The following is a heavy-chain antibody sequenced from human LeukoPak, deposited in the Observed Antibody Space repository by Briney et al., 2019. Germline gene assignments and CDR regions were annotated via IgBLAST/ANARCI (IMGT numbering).Heavy chain of an antibody. CDR2: IYYSGST. J-gene: IGHJ4*02. D-gene: IGHD3-22*01. Sequence: SETLSLTCTVSGGSVSSGSYYWSWIRQPPGTGLEWIGYIYYSGSTNYNPSLKSRVTISVDTSKNQFSLKLSSVTAADTAVYYCARVPGLSWLPNYYFDYWGQGTLVTVSS. CDR1: GGSVSSGSYY. CDR3: ARVPGLSWLPNYYFDY. V-gene: IGHV4-61*01.